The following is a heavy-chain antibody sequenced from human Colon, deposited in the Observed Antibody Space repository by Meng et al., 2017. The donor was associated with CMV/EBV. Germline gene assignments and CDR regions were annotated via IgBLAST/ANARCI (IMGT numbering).Heavy chain of an antibody. V-gene: IGHV3-33*06. D-gene: IGHD3-3*01. CDR2: IWFDGTYK. CDR3: AKDFWRGYYQGYFDY. Sequence: GESLKISCAASGFTFSSYGMHWVRQAPGKGLEWVAVIWFDGTYKYYSDSVEGRFTISRDNSKNTLYLQMNSLGAEDTAVYYCAKDFWRGYYQGYFDYWGQGTLVTVSS. J-gene: IGHJ4*02. CDR1: GFTFSSYG.